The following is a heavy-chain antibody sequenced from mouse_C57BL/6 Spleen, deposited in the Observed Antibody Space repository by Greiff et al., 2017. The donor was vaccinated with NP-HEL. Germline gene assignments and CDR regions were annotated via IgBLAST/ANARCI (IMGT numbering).Heavy chain of an antibody. Sequence: VQGVESGAELVKPGASVKLSCKASGCTFTEYTIHWVKQRSGQGLEWIGWFYPGSGSIKYNEKFKDKATLTADKSSSTVYMELSRLTSEDSAVYFCARHEDVYSNYGGAWFAYWGQGTLVTVSA. CDR3: ARHEDVYSNYGGAWFAY. V-gene: IGHV1-62-2*01. CDR2: FYPGSGSI. D-gene: IGHD2-5*01. CDR1: GCTFTEYT. J-gene: IGHJ3*01.